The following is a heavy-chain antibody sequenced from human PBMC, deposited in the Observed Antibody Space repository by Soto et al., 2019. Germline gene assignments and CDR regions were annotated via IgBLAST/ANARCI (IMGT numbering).Heavy chain of an antibody. Sequence: GGSLRLSCAASGFTFSSYAMSWVRQAPGKGLEWVSAISGSGGSTYYADSVKGRFTISRDNSKNTLYLQLNSLRAEDTAVYYFAKEGRITIFGVVMDFDYWGQGTLVTVSS. J-gene: IGHJ4*02. CDR3: AKEGRITIFGVVMDFDY. CDR1: GFTFSSYA. CDR2: ISGSGGST. V-gene: IGHV3-23*01. D-gene: IGHD3-3*01.